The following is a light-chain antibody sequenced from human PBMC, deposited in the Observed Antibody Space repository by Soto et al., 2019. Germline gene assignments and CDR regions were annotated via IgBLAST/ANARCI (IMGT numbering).Light chain of an antibody. J-gene: IGKJ1*01. CDR2: LAS. V-gene: IGKV3D-11*03. Sequence: EIVLTQSPATLSSFPGDRVTLSCRASQAVNTRLAWYQHRPGQAPRLLIYLASNRAAGVPARFSGSGSGTDFTLTISDVEPEDFAVYYCQQYGSSYPWTFGQGTKVEIK. CDR1: QAVNTR. CDR3: QQYGSSYPWT.